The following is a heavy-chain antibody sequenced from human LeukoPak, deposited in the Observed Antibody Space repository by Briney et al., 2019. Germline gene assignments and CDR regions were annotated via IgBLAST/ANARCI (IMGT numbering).Heavy chain of an antibody. J-gene: IGHJ5*02. D-gene: IGHD6-6*01. CDR1: GFSFSGHW. CDR2: ISPTGSTT. Sequence: GGSLRLSCTASGFSFSGHWMHWARQLPGKGLVWVSRISPTGSTTSYADSVKGRFTVSRDNAKNTLYLQVNNLRAEDTAVYYCARGPNSNWSGLDLWGQGTLLTVSS. V-gene: IGHV3-74*01. CDR3: ARGPNSNWSGLDL.